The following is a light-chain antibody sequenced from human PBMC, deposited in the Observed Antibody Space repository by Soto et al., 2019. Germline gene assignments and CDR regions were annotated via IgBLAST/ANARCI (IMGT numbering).Light chain of an antibody. CDR2: NTN. Sequence: QTVVTEEPSFSVSPGGTVTLTCGLSSGSVSASYYPSWYQQTPGQAPRTLIYNTNTRSSGVPDRFSGPILGNKAALTITGAQADDDSDYYCVLYMGSGIWVFGGGTKVTVL. CDR3: VLYMGSGIWV. V-gene: IGLV8-61*01. CDR1: SGSVSASYY. J-gene: IGLJ3*02.